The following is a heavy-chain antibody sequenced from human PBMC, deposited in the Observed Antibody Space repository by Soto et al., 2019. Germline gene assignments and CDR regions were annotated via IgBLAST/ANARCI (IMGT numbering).Heavy chain of an antibody. CDR2: IYYSGST. D-gene: IGHD3-10*01. V-gene: IGHV4-39*07. CDR3: ARRYGGAFDI. CDR1: GGSISSGGYY. J-gene: IGHJ3*02. Sequence: PSETLSLTCTVSGGSISSGGYYWGWIRQPPGKGLEWIGSIYYSGSTNYNPSLKSRVTISVDTSKNQFSLKLSSVTAADTAVYYCARRYGGAFDIWGQGTMVTVSS.